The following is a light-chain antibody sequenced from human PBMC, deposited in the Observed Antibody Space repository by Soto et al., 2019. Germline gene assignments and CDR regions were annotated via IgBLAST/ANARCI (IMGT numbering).Light chain of an antibody. V-gene: IGLV2-18*02. CDR2: EVS. Sequence: QSVLTQPPSVSGSPGQSVTISCAGTSSDVGSYNSVSWYQHRPGTVPKLMIYEVSYRPSGVPDRFSGSKSGNTASLTISGLQAEDEADYYCSSYTTSYTYVFGTGTKLTVL. CDR1: SSDVGSYNS. CDR3: SSYTTSYTYV. J-gene: IGLJ1*01.